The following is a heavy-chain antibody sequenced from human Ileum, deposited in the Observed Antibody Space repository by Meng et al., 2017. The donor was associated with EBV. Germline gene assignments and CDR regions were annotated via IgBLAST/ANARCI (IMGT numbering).Heavy chain of an antibody. CDR2: IPHRGSS. V-gene: IGHV4-4*02. Sequence: QVPLAWADPSLVTPSGTLTLTAAGSGGHITNQKWWGMVGLPPGMGLEKNGEIPHRGSSTYNPSLKSRVSMSIDKSKTQFSLKQYSVTAANTGVYHCLRGSGGSVWGQGTLVTVSS. CDR3: LRGSGGSV. D-gene: IGHD3-10*01. CDR1: GGHITNQKW. J-gene: IGHJ4*02.